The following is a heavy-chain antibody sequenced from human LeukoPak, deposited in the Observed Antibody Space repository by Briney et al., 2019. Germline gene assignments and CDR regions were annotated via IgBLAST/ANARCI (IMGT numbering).Heavy chain of an antibody. CDR3: ARGGGYDSSGYYVY. Sequence: GGSLRLSCAASGFTFSRYAMHWVRQAPGKGLEWVAVISYDGSNKYYADSVKGRFTISRDNSKNTLYLQMSSLRAEDTAVYYCARGGGYDSSGYYVYWGQGTLVTVSS. D-gene: IGHD3-22*01. CDR1: GFTFSRYA. V-gene: IGHV3-30-3*01. CDR2: ISYDGSNK. J-gene: IGHJ4*02.